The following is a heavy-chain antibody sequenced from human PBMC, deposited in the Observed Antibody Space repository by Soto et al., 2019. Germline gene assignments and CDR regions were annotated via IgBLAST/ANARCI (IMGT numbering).Heavy chain of an antibody. CDR3: RIAPFDS. J-gene: IGHJ4*02. V-gene: IGHV3-30*03. CDR1: GFTFSSYG. CDR2: ISYDGSNK. Sequence: QVQLVESGGGVVQPGRSLRLSCAASGFTFSSYGMHWVRQAPGKGLEWVAVISYDGSNKYYADSVKARFTISRDNSKNTLYLQMNGLRPEDTSVYYCRIAPFDSWSQGTLLIVSS. D-gene: IGHD6-13*01.